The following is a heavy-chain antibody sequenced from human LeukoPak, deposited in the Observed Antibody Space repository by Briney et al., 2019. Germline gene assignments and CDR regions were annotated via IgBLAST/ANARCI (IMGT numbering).Heavy chain of an antibody. Sequence: GGSLRLSCVAPLDSFCVDCMCFGCQAPGKGLEWVAVIWYDGSNKYYADSVKGRFTISRDNSKNTLYLQMNSLRAEDTAVYYCAKDSEPRRNDALLIWGQGTMVTVSS. CDR1: LDSFCVDC. J-gene: IGHJ3*02. CDR3: AKDSEPRRNDALLI. CDR2: IWYDGSNK. V-gene: IGHV3-33*06.